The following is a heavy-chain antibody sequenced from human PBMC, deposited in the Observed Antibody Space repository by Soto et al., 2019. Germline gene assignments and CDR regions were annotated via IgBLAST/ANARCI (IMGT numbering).Heavy chain of an antibody. CDR1: GGPVSSGSYY. D-gene: IGHD3-3*01. CDR2: IYYSGST. Sequence: KPSETLSLTCTVSGGPVSSGSYYWSWIRQPPGKGLEWIGYIYYSGSTNYNPSLKSRVTISVDTSKNQFSLKLSSVTAADTAVYYCARDNDYGGGLRRSNYYYYMDVWGKGTTVTVSS. CDR3: ARDNDYGGGLRRSNYYYYMDV. V-gene: IGHV4-61*01. J-gene: IGHJ6*03.